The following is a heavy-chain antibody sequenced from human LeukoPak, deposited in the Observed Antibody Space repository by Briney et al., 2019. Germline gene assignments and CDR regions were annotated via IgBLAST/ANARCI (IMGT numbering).Heavy chain of an antibody. CDR3: ARGQDFWSGYLST. J-gene: IGHJ5*02. Sequence: ASVKVSCKASGYTFTSYYMHWVRQAPGQGLEWMGWINPNSGGTNYAQKFQGRVTMTRDTSISTAYMELSRLRSDDTAVYYCARGQDFWSGYLSTWGQGTLVTVSS. CDR2: INPNSGGT. V-gene: IGHV1-2*02. CDR1: GYTFTSYY. D-gene: IGHD3-3*01.